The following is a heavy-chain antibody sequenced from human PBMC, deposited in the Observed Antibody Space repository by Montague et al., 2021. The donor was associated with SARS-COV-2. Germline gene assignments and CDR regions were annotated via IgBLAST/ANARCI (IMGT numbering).Heavy chain of an antibody. CDR1: GFSLTTSGVR. J-gene: IGHJ4*02. CDR2: IYWDADK. CDR3: ARGDLVASDLFDY. D-gene: IGHD3-10*01. V-gene: IGHV2-5*02. Sequence: PALVKPTQTLTLTCTFSGFSLTTSGVRVGWIRQPPGKALEWLAPIYWDADKRYSPSLKRRLTITKYTSKKQVVLTLTNMDPVDTATYYRARGDLVASDLFDYWGQGTLVTVSS.